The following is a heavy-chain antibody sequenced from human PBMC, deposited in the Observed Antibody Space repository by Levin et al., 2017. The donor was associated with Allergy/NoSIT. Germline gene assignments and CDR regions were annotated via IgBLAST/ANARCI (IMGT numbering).Heavy chain of an antibody. Sequence: QPGGSLRLSCAASGFMFSSYGMHWVRQAPGKGLEWVAVIWNDGSNEFYGDSVKGRFTISRDNSKNTLNLEMNSLGVEDTAVYYCARDGSHASGWIDLWGPGTLVTVSS. CDR2: IWNDGSNE. CDR1: GFMFSSYG. CDR3: ARDGSHASGWIDL. V-gene: IGHV3-33*01. J-gene: IGHJ4*02. D-gene: IGHD6-19*01.